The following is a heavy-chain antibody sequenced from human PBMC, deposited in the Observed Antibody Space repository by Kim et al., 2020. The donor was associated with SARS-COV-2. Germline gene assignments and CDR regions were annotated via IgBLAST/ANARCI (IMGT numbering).Heavy chain of an antibody. Sequence: SETLSLTCAVYGGCFSGYYWSWIRQPPGKGLEWIGEINHSGSTNYNPSLKSRVTISVDTSKNQFSLKLSSVTAADTAVYYCARGLVYYYDSSGPWFDPWG. D-gene: IGHD3-22*01. V-gene: IGHV4-34*01. CDR1: GGCFSGYY. CDR3: ARGLVYYYDSSGPWFDP. CDR2: INHSGST. J-gene: IGHJ5*02.